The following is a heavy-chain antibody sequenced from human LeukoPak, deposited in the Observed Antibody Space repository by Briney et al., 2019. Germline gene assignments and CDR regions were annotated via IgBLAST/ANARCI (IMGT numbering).Heavy chain of an antibody. CDR2: INHSGST. CDR1: GGSFSGYY. D-gene: IGHD6-6*01. CDR3: ARKIIEYSSSSPLWFDP. Sequence: PSETLSLTCAVYGGSFSGYYWSWLRQPPGKGLEWIGEINHSGSTNYNPSLKSRVTISVDTSKNQFSLKLSSVTAADTAVYYCARKIIEYSSSSPLWFDPWGQGTLVTVSS. V-gene: IGHV4-34*01. J-gene: IGHJ5*02.